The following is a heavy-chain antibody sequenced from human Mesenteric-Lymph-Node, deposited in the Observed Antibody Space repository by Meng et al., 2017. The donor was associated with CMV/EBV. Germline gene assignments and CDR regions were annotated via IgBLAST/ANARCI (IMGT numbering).Heavy chain of an antibody. Sequence: CTFSGGSIGSGGYYWRWIRQHPGTGLEWIGYIYYRESTYFNPSLKSRVTISVETSKNQFSLKLSSVTAADTAVYYCARARADILFPDYWGQGTLVTVSS. J-gene: IGHJ4*02. CDR2: IYYREST. CDR1: GGSIGSGGYY. V-gene: IGHV4-31*03. CDR3: ARARADILFPDY. D-gene: IGHD3-9*01.